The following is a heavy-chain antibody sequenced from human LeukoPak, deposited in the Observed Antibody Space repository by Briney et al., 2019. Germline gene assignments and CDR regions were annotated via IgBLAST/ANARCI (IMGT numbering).Heavy chain of an antibody. V-gene: IGHV3-23*01. CDR3: ARGAIAARRFDS. J-gene: IGHJ4*02. D-gene: IGHD6-6*01. CDR2: ISGSGDDT. CDR1: GFTFRSNS. Sequence: GGSLRLSCEASGFTFRSNSMRWVRQTPGKGLAWVSSISGSGDDTYYADSVWGRFTLSRDNSKNTLYLQMNSLSTEDTGLYYCARGAIAARRFDSWGQGTLVTVSS.